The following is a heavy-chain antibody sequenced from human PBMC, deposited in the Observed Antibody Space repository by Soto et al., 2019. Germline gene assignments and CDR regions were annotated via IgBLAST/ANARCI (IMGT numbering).Heavy chain of an antibody. CDR2: IAYDGSNK. Sequence: VQLVESGGGVVQPGRSLRLSCAASRFTFRGYAMHWVRQAPGKGLECVAVIAYDGSNKFYRDYVKGRFTISRDNSKNTLYLQINSLRYEDTAVYYCARGDREDIAVVIGARPGEYGVDVWGQGTTVTVSS. CDR1: RFTFRGYA. V-gene: IGHV3-30-3*01. J-gene: IGHJ6*02. D-gene: IGHD2-15*01. CDR3: ARGDREDIAVVIGARPGEYGVDV.